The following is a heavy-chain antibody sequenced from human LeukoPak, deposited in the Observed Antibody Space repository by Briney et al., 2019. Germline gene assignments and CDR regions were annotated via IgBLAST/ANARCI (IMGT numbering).Heavy chain of an antibody. CDR1: GFTFSIYW. D-gene: IGHD6-13*01. V-gene: IGHV3-23*01. CDR2: ISGSGGST. CDR3: AKERNLYSSSWYANDY. J-gene: IGHJ4*02. Sequence: GGSLRLSCAASGFTFSIYWMSWVRQAPGKGLEWVSAISGSGGSTYYADSVKGRFTISRDNSKNTLYLQMNSLRAEDTAVYYCAKERNLYSSSWYANDYWGQGTLVTVSS.